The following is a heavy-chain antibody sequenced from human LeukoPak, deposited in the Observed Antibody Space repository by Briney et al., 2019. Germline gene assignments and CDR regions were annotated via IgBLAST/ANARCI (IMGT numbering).Heavy chain of an antibody. D-gene: IGHD4-17*01. CDR1: GDSISSSY. CDR3: ARRSQENRVTTAKNWFDP. J-gene: IGHJ5*02. CDR2: VYYTGST. V-gene: IGHV4-59*08. Sequence: PSETLSLTCTVSGDSISSSYWGWIRHPPGKGLEWIGYVYYTGSTNYNPFLKSRVTISVDTSKNQFSLKLSSVTAADTAVYYCARRSQENRVTTAKNWFDPWGQGTQVTVSS.